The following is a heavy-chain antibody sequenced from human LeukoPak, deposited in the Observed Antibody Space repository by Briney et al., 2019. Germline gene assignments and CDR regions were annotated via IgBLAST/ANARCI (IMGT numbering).Heavy chain of an antibody. Sequence: GGSLRLSCAASGFTFSSYAMSWVRQAPGKGLEWVSAISGSGGSTYYADSVKGRFTISRDNSKNTLYLQMNSLRAEDTAVYYCARVGYCSGGSCYSDFDYWGQGTLVTVSS. CDR1: GFTFSSYA. CDR2: ISGSGGST. D-gene: IGHD2-15*01. CDR3: ARVGYCSGGSCYSDFDY. J-gene: IGHJ4*02. V-gene: IGHV3-23*01.